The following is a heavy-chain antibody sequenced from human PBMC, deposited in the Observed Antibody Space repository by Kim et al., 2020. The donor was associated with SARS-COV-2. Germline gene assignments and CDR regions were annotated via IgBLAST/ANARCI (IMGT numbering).Heavy chain of an antibody. CDR3: AHYGRDLGEYLFDH. D-gene: IGHD3-9*01. J-gene: IGHJ4*02. V-gene: IGHV2-5*02. Sequence: SGPTLVNPTQTLTLTCSFSGFSLSTREVGVAWIRQSPGKALEWLALVYWDDDTRYNPSLKDRLTVSKVTSKNQVVLRMANMDPVDTGTYYCAHYGRDLGEYLFDHWGQGTLVAVSS. CDR2: VYWDDDT. CDR1: GFSLSTREVG.